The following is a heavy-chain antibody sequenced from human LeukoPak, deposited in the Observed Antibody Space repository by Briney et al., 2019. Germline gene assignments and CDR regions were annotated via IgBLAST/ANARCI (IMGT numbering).Heavy chain of an antibody. J-gene: IGHJ4*02. V-gene: IGHV1-69*04. CDR2: IIPILGIA. CDR1: GGTFSSYA. D-gene: IGHD5-12*01. Sequence: GASVKVSCKASGGTFSSYAISWVRQAPGQGLEWMGRIIPILGIANYAQKFQGRVTITADKSTSTAYMELSSLRSEDTAVYYCARAPMGGGPRYSGYDDSGQGTLVTVSS. CDR3: ARAPMGGGPRYSGYDD.